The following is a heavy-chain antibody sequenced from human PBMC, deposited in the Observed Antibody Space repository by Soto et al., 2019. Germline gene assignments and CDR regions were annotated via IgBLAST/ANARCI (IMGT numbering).Heavy chain of an antibody. V-gene: IGHV1-3*01. CDR3: ARGIATGPLDP. CDR2: INPDNGNT. Sequence: ASVKVSCKASGYTFTRYTMNWVRQAPGQRLEWMGWINPDNGNTKSSQKFQDRVVITRDTSASTAYMDLSSLRSEDTAVYYCARGIATGPLDPWGQGTLVTVSS. D-gene: IGHD2-15*01. J-gene: IGHJ5*02. CDR1: GYTFTRYT.